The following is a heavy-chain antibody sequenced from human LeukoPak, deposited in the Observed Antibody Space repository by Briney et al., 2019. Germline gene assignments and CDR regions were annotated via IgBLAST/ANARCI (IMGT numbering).Heavy chain of an antibody. J-gene: IGHJ3*02. CDR3: ASGREYCSGGSCYSSDDAFDI. V-gene: IGHV1-2*02. D-gene: IGHD2-15*01. CDR1: GGTFSSYA. Sequence: ASVKVSCKASGGTFSSYAISWVRQAPGQGLEWMGWINPNSGGTNYAQKFQGRVTMTRDTSISTAYMELSRLRSDDTAVYYCASGREYCSGGSCYSSDDAFDIWGQGTMVTVSS. CDR2: INPNSGGT.